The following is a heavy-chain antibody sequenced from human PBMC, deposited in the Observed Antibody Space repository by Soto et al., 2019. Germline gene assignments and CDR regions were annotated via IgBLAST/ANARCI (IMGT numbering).Heavy chain of an antibody. Sequence: SETLSLTCTVSSDSISSYYWSWIRQPPGKRLEWIGYISYSGSTDYNPSLKSRVTISGDTSKNQFSLTVSSVTAADTAVYYCARGTSWQLPFDYWGQVTLGTVS. V-gene: IGHV4-59*01. D-gene: IGHD6-13*01. CDR1: SDSISSYY. CDR3: ARGTSWQLPFDY. J-gene: IGHJ4*02. CDR2: ISYSGST.